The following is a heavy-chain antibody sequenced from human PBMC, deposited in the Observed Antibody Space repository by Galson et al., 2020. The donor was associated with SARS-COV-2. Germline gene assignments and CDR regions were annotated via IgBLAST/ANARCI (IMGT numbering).Heavy chain of an antibody. CDR3: VRTRPTCWESSWGSFDG. CDR1: GFSLHNPRSG. D-gene: IGHD7-27*01. Sequence: SGPTLVKPTETLTLTCTVSGFSLHNPRSGVSWIRQPPGKAQEWLAHIFSNGEKSYSTSLRRRLTVYKDTSKSQVVHTMANVGPLDTATYYGVRTRPTCWESSWGSFDGWGLGTMGTVSS. CDR2: IFSNGEK. J-gene: IGHJ3*01. V-gene: IGHV2-26*01.